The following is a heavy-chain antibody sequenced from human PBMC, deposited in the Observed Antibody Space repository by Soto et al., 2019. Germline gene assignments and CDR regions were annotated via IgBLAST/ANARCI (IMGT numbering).Heavy chain of an antibody. V-gene: IGHV1-3*01. CDR3: AGDDCSSTSCYDHYYYGMDV. J-gene: IGHJ6*02. Sequence: GASVKVSCKASGYTFTSYAMHWVRQAPGQRLEWMGWINAGNGNTKYSQKFQGRVTITRDTSASTAYMELSSLRSEDTAVYYCAGDDCSSTSCYDHYYYGMDVWGQGTTVTVSS. D-gene: IGHD2-2*01. CDR1: GYTFTSYA. CDR2: INAGNGNT.